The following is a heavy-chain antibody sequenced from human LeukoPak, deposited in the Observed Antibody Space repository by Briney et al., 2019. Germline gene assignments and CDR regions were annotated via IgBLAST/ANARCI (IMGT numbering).Heavy chain of an antibody. CDR3: ARSGGGMDDY. CDR2: LSGGGGIL. V-gene: IGHV3-21*06. J-gene: IGHJ4*02. D-gene: IGHD3-16*01. Sequence: PGGSLRLSCAASGFTFSSFAMNWVRQAPGKGLEWVSLLSGGGGILYYADSVKGRFTISRDNAKNSLYLQMNSLRAEDTAVYYCARSGGGMDDYWGQGTLVTVSS. CDR1: GFTFSSFA.